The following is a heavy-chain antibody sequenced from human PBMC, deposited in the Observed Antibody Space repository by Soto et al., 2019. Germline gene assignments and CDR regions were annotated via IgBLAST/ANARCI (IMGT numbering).Heavy chain of an antibody. J-gene: IGHJ3*02. V-gene: IGHV1-3*01. D-gene: IGHD1-26*01. CDR2: INAGNGHT. Sequence: ASVKVSCKASGYTFTSSAMHWVRQAPGHRLEWMGWINAGNGHTKYSQKFQGRVTITRDTSASTAYMELSSLRSEDTAVYYCARDYSGHDAFDIWGQGTMVTVSS. CDR3: ARDYSGHDAFDI. CDR1: GYTFTSSA.